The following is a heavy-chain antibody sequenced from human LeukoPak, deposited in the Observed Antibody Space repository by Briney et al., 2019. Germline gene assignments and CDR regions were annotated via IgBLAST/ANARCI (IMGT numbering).Heavy chain of an antibody. V-gene: IGHV1-8*01. CDR1: GYTFTSND. J-gene: IGHJ4*02. D-gene: IGHD4-17*01. CDR2: MNPNSGNT. CDR3: ARGLRRNRRYYFDY. Sequence: ASVKVSCKASGYTFTSNDINWVRQATGQGLEWMGWMNPNSGNTGYAQKFQGRVTMTRNTSISTAYMELSSLRSEDTAVYYCARGLRRNRRYYFDYWGQGTLVTVSS.